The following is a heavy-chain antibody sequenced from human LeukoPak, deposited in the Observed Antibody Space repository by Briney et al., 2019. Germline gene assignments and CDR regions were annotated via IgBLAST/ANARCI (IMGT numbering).Heavy chain of an antibody. CDR3: ARVTGSGSYFDGYYFDY. J-gene: IGHJ4*02. V-gene: IGHV3-23*01. CDR2: VSGSGGST. CDR1: GFTFSSYA. Sequence: GGSLRLSCAASGFTFSSYAMSWVRQAPGKGLEWVSAVSGSGGSTYYADSVKGRFTISRDNAKNSLYLQMNSLRAEDTAVYYCARVTGSGSYFDGYYFDYWGQGTLVTVSS. D-gene: IGHD3-10*01.